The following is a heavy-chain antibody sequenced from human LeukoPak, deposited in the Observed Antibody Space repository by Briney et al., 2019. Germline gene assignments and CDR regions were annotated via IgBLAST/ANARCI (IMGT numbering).Heavy chain of an antibody. J-gene: IGHJ4*02. CDR3: ARDSGSYYSSSDY. CDR1: GYTFTSYY. Sequence: ASVKVSCKASGYTFTSYYMHWVRQAPGQGLEWMGIINPSGGSTNYAQKFQGRVTITADESTSTAYMELSSLRSEDTAVYYCARDSGSYYSSSDYWGQGTLVTVSS. CDR2: INPSGGST. D-gene: IGHD1-26*01. V-gene: IGHV1-46*01.